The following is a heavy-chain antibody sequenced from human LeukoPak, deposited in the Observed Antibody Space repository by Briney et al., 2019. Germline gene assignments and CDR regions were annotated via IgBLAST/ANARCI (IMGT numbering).Heavy chain of an antibody. CDR2: TNSDGSST. D-gene: IGHD1-26*01. CDR1: GFTFSNYW. Sequence: GGSLRLSCAASGFTFSNYWMHWVRQAPGKGLVWVSRTNSDGSSTNYADYVKGRFTVSRDNAKDTVYLQMNSLRAEDTAVYYCARAGVGPNWFDPWGQGTLVSVSS. J-gene: IGHJ5*02. V-gene: IGHV3-74*01. CDR3: ARAGVGPNWFDP.